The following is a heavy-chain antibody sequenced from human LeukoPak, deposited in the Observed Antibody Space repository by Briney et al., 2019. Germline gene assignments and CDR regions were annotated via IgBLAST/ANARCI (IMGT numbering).Heavy chain of an antibody. CDR1: GGSISSSSYY. Sequence: SETLSLTCTVSGGSISSSSYYWGWIRQPPGKGLEWIGSIYYSGSTYYNPSLKSRVTISVDTSKNQFSLKLSSVTAADTAVYYCARASPGYSSSWPYYYYYYMDVWGKGTTVTVSS. V-gene: IGHV4-39*07. J-gene: IGHJ6*03. CDR3: ARASPGYSSSWPYYYYYYMDV. CDR2: IYYSGST. D-gene: IGHD6-13*01.